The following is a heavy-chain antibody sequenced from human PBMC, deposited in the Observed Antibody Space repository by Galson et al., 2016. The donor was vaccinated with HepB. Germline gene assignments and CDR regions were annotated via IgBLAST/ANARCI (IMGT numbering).Heavy chain of an antibody. Sequence: SETLSLTCTVSGGSISSNTFSWAWIRQPPGKGLEWIGTIYYTGSTYYTPSLKSRVAISIDAPKNQFFLRLTSVTAADTAVYYCARLHLGLRRGVISPIDFWGQGTLVTVPS. D-gene: IGHD3-10*01. CDR1: GGSISSNTFS. CDR3: ARLHLGLRRGVISPIDF. J-gene: IGHJ4*02. V-gene: IGHV4-39*01. CDR2: IYYTGST.